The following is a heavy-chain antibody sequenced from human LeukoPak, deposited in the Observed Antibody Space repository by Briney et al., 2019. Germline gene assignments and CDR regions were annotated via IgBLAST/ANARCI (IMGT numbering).Heavy chain of an antibody. D-gene: IGHD2-21*02. J-gene: IGHJ5*02. CDR3: ASPVYCGGDCLGDNWFDP. Sequence: SETLSLTRTVSGGSISSSSYYRGWIRQPPGKGLEWIGSIYYSGSTYYNPSLKSRVTISVDTSKNQFSLKLSSVTAADTAVYYCASPVYCGGDCLGDNWFDPWGQGTLVTVSS. CDR2: IYYSGST. V-gene: IGHV4-39*01. CDR1: GGSISSSSYY.